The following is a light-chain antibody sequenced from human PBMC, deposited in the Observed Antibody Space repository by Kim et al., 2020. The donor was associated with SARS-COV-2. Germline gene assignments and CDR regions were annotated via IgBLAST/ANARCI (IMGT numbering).Light chain of an antibody. CDR3: QSYDSNLSAWV. CDR2: NNH. V-gene: IGLV1-40*01. J-gene: IGLJ3*02. Sequence: RDNMSRTGTTSSIRAGYNSHGYPQRPGTAPQVLIYNNHDRPSGVPARFSGCKSGTSASLAITGLQAEDEAEYYCQSYDSNLSAWVFGGGTQLTVL. CDR1: TSSIRAGYN.